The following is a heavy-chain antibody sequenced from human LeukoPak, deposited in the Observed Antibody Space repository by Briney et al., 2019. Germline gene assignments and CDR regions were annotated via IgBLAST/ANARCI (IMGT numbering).Heavy chain of an antibody. CDR3: ARDSRDYYGNSGRYYYYGLDI. D-gene: IGHD3-22*01. V-gene: IGHV4-30-2*01. Sequence: SQTLSLTCAVSGGSISSGGYSWSWIRQPPGKGLEWIGYIYHSGSTYYNPSLKSRVTISVDRSKNQFSLNLSSVTAADTAVYYCARDSRDYYGNSGRYYYYGLDIWGQGTTVTVSS. CDR2: IYHSGST. CDR1: GGSISSGGYS. J-gene: IGHJ6*02.